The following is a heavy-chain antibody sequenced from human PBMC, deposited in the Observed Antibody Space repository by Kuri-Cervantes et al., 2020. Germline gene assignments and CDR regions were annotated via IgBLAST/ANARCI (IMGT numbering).Heavy chain of an antibody. CDR3: AGEYRGLDAFDI. J-gene: IGHJ3*02. CDR2: INPSGGST. D-gene: IGHD5-12*01. V-gene: IGHV1-46*01. Sequence: ASVKVSCKASGGTFTSYYMHWVRQAPGQGLEWMGIINPSGGSTGYAQKFQGGVTMTRDTSTSTVYMELSSLRSEDTAVYYCAGEYRGLDAFDIWGQGTMVTVSS. CDR1: GGTFTSYY.